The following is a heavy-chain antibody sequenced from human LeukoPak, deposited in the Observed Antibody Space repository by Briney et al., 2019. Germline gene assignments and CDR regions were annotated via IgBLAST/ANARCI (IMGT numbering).Heavy chain of an antibody. V-gene: IGHV3-21*04. CDR1: GFTFSSYS. CDR2: ISSSSSYI. J-gene: IGHJ4*02. D-gene: IGHD3-22*01. Sequence: PGGSLRLSCAASGFTFSSYSMNWVRQAPGKGLEWVSSISSSSSYIYYADSVKGRFTISRDNAKNSLYLQMNSLRAEDTALYYCARADYYDSSGYYGGEVDYWGQGTLVTVSS. CDR3: ARADYYDSSGYYGGEVDY.